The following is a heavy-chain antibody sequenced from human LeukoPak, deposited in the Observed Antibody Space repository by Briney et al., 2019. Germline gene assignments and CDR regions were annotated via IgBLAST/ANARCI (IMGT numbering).Heavy chain of an antibody. CDR3: ARDTIAVAGPHYYYYYGMDV. CDR1: GYNLNSYG. D-gene: IGHD6-19*01. V-gene: IGHV1-2*02. Sequence: ASVKVSCKASGYNLNSYGITWVRQAPGQGLEWMGWINPNSGGTNYAQKFQGRVTMTRDTPISTAYMELSRLRSDDTAVYYCARDTIAVAGPHYYYYYGMDVWGQGTTVTVSS. CDR2: INPNSGGT. J-gene: IGHJ6*02.